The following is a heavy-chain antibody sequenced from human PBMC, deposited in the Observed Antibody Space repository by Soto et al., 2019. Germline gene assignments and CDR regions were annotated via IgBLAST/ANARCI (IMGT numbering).Heavy chain of an antibody. Sequence: GGSLRLSCISSGFTFRTYTMNWVRQAPGKGLEWVSGIRGFSPYTFYAESVRGRFTISRDNSKNSLFLQMDSLRAEDTAVYYCARDRGYDAHDYYYNAMDVWGQGTTVTVSS. CDR3: ARDRGYDAHDYYYNAMDV. V-gene: IGHV3-21*01. D-gene: IGHD3-10*01. CDR1: GFTFRTYT. CDR2: IRGFSPYT. J-gene: IGHJ6*02.